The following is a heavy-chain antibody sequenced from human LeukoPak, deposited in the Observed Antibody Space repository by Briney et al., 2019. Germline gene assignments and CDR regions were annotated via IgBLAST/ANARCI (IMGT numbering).Heavy chain of an antibody. D-gene: IGHD3-16*01. J-gene: IGHJ5*02. V-gene: IGHV5-51*01. CDR2: IYPGDSDT. CDR1: GYSFISYW. Sequence: GESLKISCKGSGYSFISYWIGWVRQMPGKGLEWMGIIYPGDSDTRYSPSFQGQVTISADKSISTAYLQWSSLRASDTAMYYCARIVGGIVADAAVNWFDPWGPGTLVTVSS. CDR3: ARIVGGIVADAAVNWFDP.